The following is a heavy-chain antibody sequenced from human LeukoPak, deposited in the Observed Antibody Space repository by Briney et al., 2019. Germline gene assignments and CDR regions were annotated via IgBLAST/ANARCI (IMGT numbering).Heavy chain of an antibody. CDR1: GXTFSSYA. V-gene: IGHV3-30*18. Sequence: GGSLRLSCAASGXTFSSYAVHWVRQAPGKGLEWVVVISYDGRKIYYAASVKGRFTISRDNSKNTLYLQVNSLRAEDTAVYSCAKEACSGSCYSDYFDYWGLGTLVTVSS. CDR2: ISYDGRKI. CDR3: AKEACSGSCYSDYFDY. D-gene: IGHD2-15*01. J-gene: IGHJ4*02.